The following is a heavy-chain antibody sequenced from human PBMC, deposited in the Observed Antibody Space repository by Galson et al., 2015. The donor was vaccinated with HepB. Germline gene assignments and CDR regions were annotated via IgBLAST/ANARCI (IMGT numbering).Heavy chain of an antibody. Sequence: SLRLSCAASGFTFTIYAIHWVRQAPGKGLEWVAAISYDAYDKYYADSVTGRFTISRDNSKNTLYLQMNSLRPEDTAVYYCAKVSPHSGSYSATSDAFDIWGQGTVVTVSS. CDR1: GFTFTIYA. D-gene: IGHD1-26*01. V-gene: IGHV3-30*18. J-gene: IGHJ3*02. CDR2: ISYDAYDK. CDR3: AKVSPHSGSYSATSDAFDI.